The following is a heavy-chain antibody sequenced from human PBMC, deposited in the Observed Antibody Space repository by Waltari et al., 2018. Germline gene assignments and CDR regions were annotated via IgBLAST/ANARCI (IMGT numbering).Heavy chain of an antibody. V-gene: IGHV3-53*01. J-gene: IGHJ3*02. D-gene: IGHD5-18*01. CDR2: IYSGGST. Sequence: EVQLVESGGGLIQPGGSLRLSCAASGFTVSSHYMSWVRQAPGKGLEWVSVIYSGGSTYYADSVKGRFTIARDNSKNTLYLQMNSLRAEDTAVYYCAREVPYSYGVDAFDICGQGTMVTVSS. CDR3: AREVPYSYGVDAFDI. CDR1: GFTVSSHY.